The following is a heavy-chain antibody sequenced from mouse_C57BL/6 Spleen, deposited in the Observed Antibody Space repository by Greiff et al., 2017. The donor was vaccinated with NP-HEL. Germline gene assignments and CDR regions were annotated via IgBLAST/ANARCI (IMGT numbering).Heavy chain of an antibody. V-gene: IGHV14-4*01. D-gene: IGHD3-3*01. Sequence: VQLQQSGAELVRPGASVKLSCTASGFNIKDDYMHWVKQRPEQGLEWIGWIDPENGYTEYASKFQGKATITADTSSNTAYLQLSSLTSEDTAVYYCTGTGFAYWGQGTLVTVSA. J-gene: IGHJ3*01. CDR2: IDPENGYT. CDR1: GFNIKDDY. CDR3: TGTGFAY.